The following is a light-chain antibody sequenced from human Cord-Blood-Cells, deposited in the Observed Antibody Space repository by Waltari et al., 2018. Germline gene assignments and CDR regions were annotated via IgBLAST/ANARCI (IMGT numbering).Light chain of an antibody. CDR2: AAS. CDR1: QSISSY. V-gene: IGKV1-39*01. CDR3: QQSYSTIFT. Sequence: DIQMTQSPSSLSASVGDSVTITCRASQSISSYLNWYQQKPGKAPKLRIYAASSLQSGVPSRFSGSGSGTDFTLTISSLQPEDFATYYCQQSYSTIFTFGPGTKVDIK. J-gene: IGKJ3*01.